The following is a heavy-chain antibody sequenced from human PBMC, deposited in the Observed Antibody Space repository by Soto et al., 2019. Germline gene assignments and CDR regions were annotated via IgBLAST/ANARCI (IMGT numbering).Heavy chain of an antibody. CDR2: ISNSGGST. CDR3: AHPRGFGVFDAYDI. D-gene: IGHD3-10*01. V-gene: IGHV3-23*01. J-gene: IGHJ3*02. CDR1: GFTFSTYA. Sequence: GGSLRLSCTASGFTFSTYAMSWVRQAPGKGLEWVSAISNSGGSTYYADSVQGRFTISRDNYMNTLYLQMNSLRIEDTAVYFCAHPRGFGVFDAYDIWGQGTMVTVSS.